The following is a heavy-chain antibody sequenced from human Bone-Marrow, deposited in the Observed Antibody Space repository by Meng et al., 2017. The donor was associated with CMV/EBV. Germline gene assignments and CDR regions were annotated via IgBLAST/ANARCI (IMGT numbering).Heavy chain of an antibody. V-gene: IGHV1-69*02. J-gene: IGHJ3*02. D-gene: IGHD4-11*01. CDR2: IIPILGIA. Sequence: SVKVSCKASGGTFSSYTISWVRQAPGQGLEWMGRIIPILGIANYAQKFQGRVTITADKSTSTAYMELSSLRSEDTAVYYCAGVGGGDYSNFLGAFDIWGQRTMVTVSS. CDR1: GGTFSSYT. CDR3: AGVGGGDYSNFLGAFDI.